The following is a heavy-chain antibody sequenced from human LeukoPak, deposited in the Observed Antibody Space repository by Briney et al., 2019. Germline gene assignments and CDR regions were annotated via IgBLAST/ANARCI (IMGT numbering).Heavy chain of an antibody. V-gene: IGHV3-30*18. CDR1: GFTLSRDW. Sequence: GGSLRLSCAASGFTLSRDWMSWVRQAPGKGLEWVAVVSYDGINKDYGDSVKGRFTISRDKSKNTLYLQMNSLRAEDTAVYYCTKDLRGYSGYDSDAFDIWGQGTLVTVSS. CDR3: TKDLRGYSGYDSDAFDI. CDR2: VSYDGINK. D-gene: IGHD5-12*01. J-gene: IGHJ3*02.